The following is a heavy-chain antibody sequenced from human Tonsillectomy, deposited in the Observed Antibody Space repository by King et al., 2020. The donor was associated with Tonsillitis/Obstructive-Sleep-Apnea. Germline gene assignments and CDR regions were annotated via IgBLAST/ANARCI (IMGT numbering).Heavy chain of an antibody. CDR3: ARDRYVVVIPAAVDAIAI. Sequence: QLVQSGGGLVQPGGSLRLSCAASGFTFSSYELTWVRQAPGKGLEWISFISSSGSITYYADSVKGRFTISRDNANNSLYLQMNSLRADDTAVYYCARDRYVVVIPAAVDAIAIWGQGTMVTVSS. CDR1: GFTFSSYE. V-gene: IGHV3-48*03. J-gene: IGHJ3*02. CDR2: ISSSGSIT. D-gene: IGHD2-2*01.